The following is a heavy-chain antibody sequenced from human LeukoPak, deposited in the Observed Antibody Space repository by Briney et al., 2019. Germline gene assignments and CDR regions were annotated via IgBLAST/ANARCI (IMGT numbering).Heavy chain of an antibody. CDR2: ISASGSAT. V-gene: IGHV3-23*01. CDR3: AEVPQSGNYPTYFDY. CDR1: GFIFSNYG. Sequence: PGGSLRLSCAASGFIFSNYGMNWVRPAPGKGLEWVAAISASGSATSYADSVRGRFTISRDNSKNTLYLQMNSLRAEDTAVYYCAEVPQSGNYPTYFDYWGQGTLVTVSS. J-gene: IGHJ4*02. D-gene: IGHD1-26*01.